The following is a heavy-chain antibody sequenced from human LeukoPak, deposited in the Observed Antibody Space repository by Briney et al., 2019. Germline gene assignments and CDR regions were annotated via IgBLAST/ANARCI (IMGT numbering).Heavy chain of an antibody. D-gene: IGHD5-24*01. J-gene: IGHJ5*02. CDR2: ISAYNGNT. Sequence: ASVKVSCKASGYTFTSYGISWVRQAPGQGLEWMGWISAYNGNTNYAQKLQGRVTMTTDTSTSTAYMELRSLRSDDTAVYYCARGGEMATIRSNWFDPWGQGTLVTVSS. V-gene: IGHV1-18*01. CDR3: ARGGEMATIRSNWFDP. CDR1: GYTFTSYG.